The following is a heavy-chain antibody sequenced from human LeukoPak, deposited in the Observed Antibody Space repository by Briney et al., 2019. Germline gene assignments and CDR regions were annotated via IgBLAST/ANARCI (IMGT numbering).Heavy chain of an antibody. J-gene: IGHJ4*02. V-gene: IGHV3-30*02. D-gene: IGHD5-24*01. Sequence: GGSLRLSCGASGFIFSSYGMHWVRQAPGKGLEWVAFIKYDGSEKSYADSVKGRFTISRDNSKNTLYLHMNSLRGEDTAVYYCAKGYNYGREFWGEGTLVIVSS. CDR3: AKGYNYGREF. CDR2: IKYDGSEK. CDR1: GFIFSSYG.